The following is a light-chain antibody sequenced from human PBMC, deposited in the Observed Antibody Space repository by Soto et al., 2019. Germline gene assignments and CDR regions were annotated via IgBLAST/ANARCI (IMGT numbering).Light chain of an antibody. Sequence: EIVMTQSPATLSVSPGDRATLSCRASQSVSSSLAWYQQIPGQAPRLLIYDASTRATGIPARFGGSGSGTELTPPISILQFEVFDFYYCQQYNTGPPLTWGGGTRV. J-gene: IGKJ4*01. CDR1: QSVSSS. CDR3: QQYNTGPPLT. CDR2: DAS. V-gene: IGKV3-15*01.